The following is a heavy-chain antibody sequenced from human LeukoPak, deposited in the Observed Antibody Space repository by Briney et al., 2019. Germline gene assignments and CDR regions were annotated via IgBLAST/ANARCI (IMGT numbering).Heavy chain of an antibody. CDR2: IGTAGDT. Sequence: GGFLRLSCAASGFTFSSYDMHWVRQATGKGLEWVSAIGTAGDTYYPGSVKGRFTISRENAKNSLYLQMNSLRAGDTAVYYCARSGKPYYYDSSGYYFDYWGQRTLVTVSS. V-gene: IGHV3-13*04. J-gene: IGHJ4*02. D-gene: IGHD3-22*01. CDR3: ARSGKPYYYDSSGYYFDY. CDR1: GFTFSSYD.